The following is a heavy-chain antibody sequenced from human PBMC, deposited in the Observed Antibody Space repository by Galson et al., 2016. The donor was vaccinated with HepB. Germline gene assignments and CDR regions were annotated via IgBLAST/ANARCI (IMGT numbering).Heavy chain of an antibody. CDR3: AKDYSGYYFDGTGYYNAFDY. J-gene: IGHJ4*02. Sequence: SLRLSCAASGFTFSSYGMPWVRQAPGKGLEWVAVISNDRSNKNYAESVKGRFTISRDNSKNTLYLEMTSLREEDTAVYYCAKDYSGYYFDGTGYYNAFDYWGQGALVTVSS. CDR2: ISNDRSNK. CDR1: GFTFSSYG. V-gene: IGHV3-30*18. D-gene: IGHD3-22*01.